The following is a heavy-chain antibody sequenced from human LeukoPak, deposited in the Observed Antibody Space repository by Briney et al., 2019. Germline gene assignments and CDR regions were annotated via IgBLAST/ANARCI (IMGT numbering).Heavy chain of an antibody. V-gene: IGHV3-30*02. Sequence: LGGSLRPSCAASGFTFSSYGMHWVRQPPGKGLEGVAFIRYDGSNKYYADSVKGRFTISRDNSKNTLYLQMNSLRAEDTAVYYCAKDQPYDILTGYYGVGRVHYMDVWGKGTTVTISS. CDR3: AKDQPYDILTGYYGVGRVHYMDV. CDR2: IRYDGSNK. J-gene: IGHJ6*03. CDR1: GFTFSSYG. D-gene: IGHD3-9*01.